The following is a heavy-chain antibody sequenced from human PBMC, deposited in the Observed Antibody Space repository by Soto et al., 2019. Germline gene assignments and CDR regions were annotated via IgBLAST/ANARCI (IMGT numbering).Heavy chain of an antibody. CDR1: GGTFSTSA. CDR3: ARDKARQQLGGNYYYILDV. V-gene: IGHV1-69*12. Sequence: QVQLVQSGAEVKKPGSSVKVYCKASGGTFSTSAISWVRQAPGQGLEWVGGIMPVFATPDYAQKFQGRVTITADESTTTAYLELTSLRTDDTAVYYCARDKARQQLGGNYYYILDVWGQGTAITVSS. J-gene: IGHJ6*02. CDR2: IMPVFATP. D-gene: IGHD3-3*02.